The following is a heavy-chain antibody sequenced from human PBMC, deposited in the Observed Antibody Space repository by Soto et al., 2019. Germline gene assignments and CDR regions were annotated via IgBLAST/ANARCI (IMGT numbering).Heavy chain of an antibody. Sequence: PGGSLRLSCAASGFTFSSYSMNWVRQAPGKGLEWVSSISSSSSYIYYADSVKGRFTITRDNAKNSLYLQMNSLRAEDTAVYYCAKEGAAAGYGMDVWGQGTTVTVS. D-gene: IGHD6-13*01. V-gene: IGHV3-21*01. CDR3: AKEGAAAGYGMDV. CDR1: GFTFSSYS. J-gene: IGHJ6*02. CDR2: ISSSSSYI.